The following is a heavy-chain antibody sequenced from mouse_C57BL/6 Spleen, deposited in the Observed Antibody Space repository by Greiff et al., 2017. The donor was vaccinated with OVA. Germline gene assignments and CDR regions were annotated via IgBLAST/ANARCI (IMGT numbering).Heavy chain of an antibody. CDR2: IYYSGTI. CDR3: ARDNYYGSYYAMDY. J-gene: IGHJ4*01. CDR1: GISITTGNYR. Sequence: EVKLQESGPGLVKPSQTVFLTCTVTGISITTGNYRWSWIRQFPGNKLEWIGYIYYSGTITYNPSLTSRTTITRDTPKNQFFLEMNSLTAEDTATYYCARDNYYGSYYAMDYWGQGTSVTVSS. V-gene: IGHV3-5*01. D-gene: IGHD1-1*01.